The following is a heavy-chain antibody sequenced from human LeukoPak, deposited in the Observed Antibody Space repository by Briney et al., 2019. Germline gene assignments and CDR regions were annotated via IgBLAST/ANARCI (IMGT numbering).Heavy chain of an antibody. CDR2: TIPMFRTV. J-gene: IGHJ3*02. V-gene: IGHV1-69*13. Sequence: WASVKVSCKATGGIFSRLAISWVRQAPGQGLEWMGGTIPMFRTVNYAEKFQGRVKITADESTSTVYMEQSSLRFEDTAVFYCASGSGYCTEGVCYFHHDALDIWGQGTMVTVSP. CDR3: ASGSGYCTEGVCYFHHDALDI. D-gene: IGHD2-8*02. CDR1: GGIFSRLA.